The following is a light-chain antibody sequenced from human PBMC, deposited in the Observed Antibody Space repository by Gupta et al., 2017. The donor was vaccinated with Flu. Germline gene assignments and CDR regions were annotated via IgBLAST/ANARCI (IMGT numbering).Light chain of an antibody. CDR2: DDS. CDR1: NIGSKS. V-gene: IGLV3-21*02. Sequence: SYVLTQPPSVLVAPGQTARITCGGNNIGSKSVHWYQQRPGQAPVLVVSDDSDRPSGIPERLSGSNSGNTATLTISSVEAGDEADYYCQVWDTTSDQPVFGGGTKLTAL. J-gene: IGLJ3*02. CDR3: QVWDTTSDQPV.